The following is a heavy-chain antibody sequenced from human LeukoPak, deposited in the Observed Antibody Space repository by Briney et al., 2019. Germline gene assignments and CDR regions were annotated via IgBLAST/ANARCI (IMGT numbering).Heavy chain of an antibody. J-gene: IGHJ4*02. CDR3: ARGFGTTGWHTFDY. CDR2: TYYRSKWYN. D-gene: IGHD6-19*01. CDR1: GDSVSSKNGA. V-gene: IGHV6-1*01. Sequence: SQTLSLTCVVSGDSVSSKNGAWNWIRQSPSRGLEWLGRTYYRSKWYNDYAESMEGRMTISRDTSKNQYSLHLNSVTPDDTAVYYCARGFGTTGWHTFDYWGQGTLVTVSS.